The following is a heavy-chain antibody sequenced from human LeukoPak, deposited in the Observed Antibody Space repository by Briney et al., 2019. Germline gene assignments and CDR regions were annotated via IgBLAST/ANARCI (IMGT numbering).Heavy chain of an antibody. CDR2: ISSSSSYT. V-gene: IGHV3-11*05. CDR3: ARESPGVEMATMVDY. CDR1: GXTFSDHY. D-gene: IGHD5-24*01. Sequence: GGSLRLSCAASGXTFSDHYMSWIRQAPGKGLEWVSYISSSSSYTNYADSVKGRFTISRDNAKNSLYLQMNSLRAEDTAVYYCARESPGVEMATMVDYWGQGTLVTVSS. J-gene: IGHJ4*02.